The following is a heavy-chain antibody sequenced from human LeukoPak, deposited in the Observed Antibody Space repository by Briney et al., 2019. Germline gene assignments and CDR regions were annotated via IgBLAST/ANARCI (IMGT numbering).Heavy chain of an antibody. J-gene: IGHJ5*02. D-gene: IGHD3-22*01. Sequence: GGSLRLSCAASGFTFSSYEMNWVRQASGKGLEWVSYISSSGSTIHYADSVRGRFTISRDNAKNSLYLQMNSLRAEDTAVYYCARDEGVTTFDPWGQGTLVTVSS. V-gene: IGHV3-48*03. CDR3: ARDEGVTTFDP. CDR2: ISSSGSTI. CDR1: GFTFSSYE.